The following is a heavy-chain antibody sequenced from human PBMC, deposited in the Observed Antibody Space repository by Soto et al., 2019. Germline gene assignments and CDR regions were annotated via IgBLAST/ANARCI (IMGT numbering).Heavy chain of an antibody. J-gene: IGHJ6*02. CDR3: ARGVVPIHYYYYSGMDV. V-gene: IGHV1-69*01. Sequence: QVQLVQSGAEVKKPGSSVKVSCKASGGTFSSYAISWVRQAPGQGLEWMGGIIPIFGTANYAQKFQGRVTITADESTSTAYMELSSLRSEDTAVYYCARGVVPIHYYYYSGMDVWGQGTTVTVSS. CDR1: GGTFSSYA. CDR2: IIPIFGTA. D-gene: IGHD3-3*01.